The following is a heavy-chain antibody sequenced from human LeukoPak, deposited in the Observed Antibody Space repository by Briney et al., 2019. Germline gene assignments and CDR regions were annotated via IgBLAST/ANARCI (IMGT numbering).Heavy chain of an antibody. CDR3: TTDWGVDTAMGRFDY. J-gene: IGHJ4*02. V-gene: IGHV3-15*01. CDR2: LKSKTDSGTT. Sequence: GRSLRLSCAASGFTISNAWMSWDRQAPGTGQECVGRLKSKTDSGTTAYAAPVKGRFTISRDNSKNTLYLQMNSLKTEDTAVYYCTTDWGVDTAMGRFDYWGQGTLVTVSS. CDR1: GFTISNAW. D-gene: IGHD5-18*01.